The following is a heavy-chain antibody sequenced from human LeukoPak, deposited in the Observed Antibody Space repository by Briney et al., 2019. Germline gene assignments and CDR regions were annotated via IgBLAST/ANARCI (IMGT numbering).Heavy chain of an antibody. CDR2: INPSGGST. V-gene: IGHV1-46*01. CDR3: ARDWGDYGFWRGYSDS. D-gene: IGHD3-3*01. J-gene: IGHJ4*02. CDR1: GYTFTLYY. Sequence: ASVTLSFTASGYTFTLYYMHWVRLAPGQGLEWMGIINPSGGSTSYAQKFQGRVTMTRDTSTSTVYMELSSLRSEDTAVYYCARDWGDYGFWRGYSDSWGQGTLVTVSS.